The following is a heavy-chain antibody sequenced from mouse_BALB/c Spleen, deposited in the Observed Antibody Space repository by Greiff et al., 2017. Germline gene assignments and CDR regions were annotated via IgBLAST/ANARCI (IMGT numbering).Heavy chain of an antibody. V-gene: IGHV5-4*02. Sequence: EVNLVESGGGLVKPGGSLKLSCAASGFTFSDYYMYWVRQTPEKRLEWVATISDGGSYTYYPDSVKGRFTISRDNAKNNLYLQMSSLKSEDTAMYYCAREMITRAMDYWGQGTSVTVSS. D-gene: IGHD2-4*01. CDR3: AREMITRAMDY. CDR1: GFTFSDYY. J-gene: IGHJ4*01. CDR2: ISDGGSYT.